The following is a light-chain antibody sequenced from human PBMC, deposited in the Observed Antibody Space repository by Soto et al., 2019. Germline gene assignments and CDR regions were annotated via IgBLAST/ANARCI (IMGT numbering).Light chain of an antibody. J-gene: IGLJ1*01. CDR2: DVS. Sequence: QSALTQPASVSVSPGQSITISCTGTSSDVGGYNYVSWYQQHPGKAPKLMIYDVSNRPSGVSNRFSGSKSGNTASLTISELQAEDEADYYCSSYTSSSTLVFGTGTKVTVL. CDR3: SSYTSSSTLV. CDR1: SSDVGGYNY. V-gene: IGLV2-14*01.